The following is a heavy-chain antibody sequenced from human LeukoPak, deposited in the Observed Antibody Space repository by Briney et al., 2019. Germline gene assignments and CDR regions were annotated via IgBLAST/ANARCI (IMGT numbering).Heavy chain of an antibody. CDR1: GGSISSGGYY. CDR3: ARNDYSSSWYRHRVGRLDAFDI. V-gene: IGHV4-31*03. J-gene: IGHJ3*02. Sequence: SETLSLTCTVSGGSISSGGYYWSWIRQHPGKGLEWIGYIYYSGNTNYNPSLKSRVTISVDTSKNQFSLKLSSVTAADTAVYYCARNDYSSSWYRHRVGRLDAFDIWGQGTMVTVSS. D-gene: IGHD6-13*01. CDR2: IYYSGNT.